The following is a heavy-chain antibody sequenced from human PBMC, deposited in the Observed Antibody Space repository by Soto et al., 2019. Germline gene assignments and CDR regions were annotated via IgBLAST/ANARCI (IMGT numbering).Heavy chain of an antibody. D-gene: IGHD3-10*01. J-gene: IGHJ6*02. CDR1: GGSISSGGSY. Sequence: QVQLQESGPGMVKPSQTLSLTCTVSGGSISSGGSYGSWIRQHPGKGLEWIGYINYSRRTYYNPSLKRRVTISVVTSENKFSLKLSSVTSADTAVYYCARDTSNYYGSVRIGEYYGMDVWGQGTTVNVSS. V-gene: IGHV4-31*03. CDR2: INYSRRT. CDR3: ARDTSNYYGSVRIGEYYGMDV.